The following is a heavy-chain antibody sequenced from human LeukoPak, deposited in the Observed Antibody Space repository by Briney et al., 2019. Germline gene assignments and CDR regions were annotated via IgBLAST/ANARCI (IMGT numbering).Heavy chain of an antibody. V-gene: IGHV3-30-3*01. J-gene: IGHJ4*02. CDR1: GFTFSSYA. CDR2: ISYDGSNK. D-gene: IGHD3-9*01. CDR3: ARAMYFDWLLGDY. Sequence: PGGSLRLSCAASGFTFSSYAMHWVRQAPGKGLEWVAVISYDGSNKYYADSVKGRFTISRDNPKNTLYLQMNSLRAEDTAVYYCARAMYFDWLLGDYWGQGTLVTVSS.